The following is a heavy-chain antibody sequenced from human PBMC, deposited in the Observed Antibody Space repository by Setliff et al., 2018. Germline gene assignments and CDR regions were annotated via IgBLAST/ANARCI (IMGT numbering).Heavy chain of an antibody. J-gene: IGHJ6*03. CDR3: ARLAVRNTVYYYFTDV. D-gene: IGHD2-2*02. CDR2: IYPGDSDT. V-gene: IGHV5-51*01. Sequence: PGESLKISCQGPGYDFFGYWIAWVRQVPGKGPEWVGLIYPGDSDTRYSPSFQGQVTISVDRSRVTAYLQWDSLKASDAATYYCARLAVRNTVYYYFTDVWGKGASVTVSS. CDR1: GYDFFGYW.